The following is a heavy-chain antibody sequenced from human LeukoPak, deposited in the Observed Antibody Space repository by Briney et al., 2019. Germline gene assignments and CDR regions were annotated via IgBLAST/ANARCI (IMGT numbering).Heavy chain of an antibody. CDR1: GGSISSSSYY. V-gene: IGHV4-39*07. CDR2: IYYSGST. Sequence: SETLSLTCTVSGGSISSSSYYWGWIRQPPGKGLEWIGSIYYSGSTYYNPSLKSRVTISVDKSKNQFSLKLSSVTAADTAVYYCARAVTMVRGVIITRWFDPWGQGTQVTVSS. D-gene: IGHD3-10*01. CDR3: ARAVTMVRGVIITRWFDP. J-gene: IGHJ5*02.